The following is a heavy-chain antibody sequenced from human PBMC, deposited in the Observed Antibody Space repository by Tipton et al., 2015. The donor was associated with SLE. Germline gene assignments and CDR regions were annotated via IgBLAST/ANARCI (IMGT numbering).Heavy chain of an antibody. CDR2: IYYSGST. D-gene: IGHD1-26*01. V-gene: IGHV4-59*08. J-gene: IGHJ3*02. CDR1: GGSISSYY. Sequence: TLSLTCTVSGGSISSYYWSWIRQPPGKGLEWIGYIYYSGSTNYNPSLKSRVTISVDTSKNQFSLKLSSVTAADTAVYYCARVGATSAFDIWGQGTMVTVSS. CDR3: ARVGATSAFDI.